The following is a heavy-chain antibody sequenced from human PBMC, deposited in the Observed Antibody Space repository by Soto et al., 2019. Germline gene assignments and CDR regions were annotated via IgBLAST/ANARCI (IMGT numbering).Heavy chain of an antibody. J-gene: IGHJ5*02. D-gene: IGHD2-8*01. CDR2: IYYSGST. CDR1: GGSISSYY. Sequence: SETLSLTCTVSGGSISSYYWSWIRQPPGKGLEWIGYIYYSGSTYYNPSLKSRVTISVDTSKNQFSLKLSSVTAADTAVYYCARTTNFRLMGKASWFDPWGQGTLVTVSS. V-gene: IGHV4-59*12. CDR3: ARTTNFRLMGKASWFDP.